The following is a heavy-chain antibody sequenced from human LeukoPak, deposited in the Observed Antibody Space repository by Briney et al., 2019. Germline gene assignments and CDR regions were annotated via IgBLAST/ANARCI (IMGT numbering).Heavy chain of an antibody. V-gene: IGHV4-59*01. CDR3: ARRVVVAATHSYFDY. D-gene: IGHD2-15*01. J-gene: IGHJ4*02. CDR2: IYYSGST. Sequence: SETLSLTCTVSGGSISSYYWSWIRQPPGKGLEWIGYIYYSGSTNYNPSLKSRVTISVDTSKNQFSLKLSFVTAADTAVYYCARRVVVAATHSYFDYWGQGTLVTVSS. CDR1: GGSISSYY.